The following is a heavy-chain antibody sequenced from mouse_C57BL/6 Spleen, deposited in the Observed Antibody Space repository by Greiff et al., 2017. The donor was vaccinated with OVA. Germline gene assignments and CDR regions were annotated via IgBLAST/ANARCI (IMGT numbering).Heavy chain of an antibody. CDR2: ISSGGSYT. Sequence: EVQRVESGGDLVKPGGSLKLSCAASGFTFSSYGMSWVRQTPDKRLEWVATISSGGSYTYYPDRVKGRFAISRDNAKNTLYLQTSSLKSEDTAMYYCARHNFSSYDYYAMDYWGQGTSVTVSS. V-gene: IGHV5-6*01. J-gene: IGHJ4*01. CDR3: ARHNFSSYDYYAMDY. D-gene: IGHD1-1*01. CDR1: GFTFSSYG.